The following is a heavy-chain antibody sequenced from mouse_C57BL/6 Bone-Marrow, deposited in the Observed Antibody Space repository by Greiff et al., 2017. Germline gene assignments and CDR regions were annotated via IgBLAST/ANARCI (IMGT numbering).Heavy chain of an antibody. J-gene: IGHJ2*01. Sequence: VQLQQSGPELVKPGASVKISCKASGYAFSSSWMNWVQQRPGKGLEWIGRIYPGDGDTNYNGKFKGTATLTADKSSSTAYMQLSSLTSEDSAVYCGARLGYCLDYWGQGTTLTVSS. D-gene: IGHD2-2*01. CDR1: GYAFSSSW. CDR3: ARLGYCLDY. V-gene: IGHV1-82*01. CDR2: IYPGDGDT.